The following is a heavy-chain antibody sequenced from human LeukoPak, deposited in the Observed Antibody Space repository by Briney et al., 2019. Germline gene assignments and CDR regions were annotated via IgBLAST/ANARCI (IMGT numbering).Heavy chain of an antibody. J-gene: IGHJ4*02. CDR2: ISSSSSTI. V-gene: IGHV3-48*01. CDR1: GFTFSSYS. CDR3: ARADTAMPNYYFDY. D-gene: IGHD5-18*01. Sequence: GGSLRLSCAASGFTFSSYSMNWVRQAPGKGLEWVSYISSSSSTIYYADSVKGRFTISRDNAKNSLYLQMNSLRAEDTAVYYCARADTAMPNYYFDYWGQGTLVTVSS.